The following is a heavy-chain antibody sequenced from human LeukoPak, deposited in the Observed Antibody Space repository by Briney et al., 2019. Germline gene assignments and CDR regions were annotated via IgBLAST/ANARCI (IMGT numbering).Heavy chain of an antibody. CDR2: ISGSGGST. CDR1: GFTFSSYA. D-gene: IGHD6-19*01. V-gene: IGHV3-23*01. CDR3: AKDLQQWLFGY. Sequence: PGGSLRLSCAASGFTFSSYAMSWVRRAPGKGLEWVSAISGSGGSTYYADSVKGRFTISRDNSKNTLYLQMNSLRAGDTAVYYCAKDLQQWLFGYWGQGTLVTVSS. J-gene: IGHJ4*02.